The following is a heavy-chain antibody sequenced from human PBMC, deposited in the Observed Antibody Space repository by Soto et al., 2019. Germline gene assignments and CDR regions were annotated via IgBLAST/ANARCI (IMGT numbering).Heavy chain of an antibody. CDR2: ISWNSGSI. Sequence: GGSLRLSCAASGFTFDDYAMHSVRQAPGKGLEWVSGISWNSGSIGYADSVKGRFTISRDNAKNTLYLQMNSLRAEDTALYYCAKDIWDSSPGAFDYWGQGTLVTVSS. CDR1: GFTFDDYA. D-gene: IGHD6-6*01. V-gene: IGHV3-9*01. J-gene: IGHJ4*02. CDR3: AKDIWDSSPGAFDY.